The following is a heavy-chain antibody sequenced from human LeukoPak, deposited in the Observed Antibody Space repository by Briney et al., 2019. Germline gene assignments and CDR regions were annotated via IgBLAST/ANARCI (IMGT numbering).Heavy chain of an antibody. V-gene: IGHV4-59*01. CDR3: ARGEVPAAHMRVSYYYYYMDV. Sequence: PSETLSLTCTVSGGSISSYYWSWIRQPPGKRLEWIGDIYYRGSTNYNPSLKSRVTISVDTSKNQFSLKLSSVTAADTAVYYCARGEVPAAHMRVSYYYYYMDVWGKGTTVTVSS. D-gene: IGHD2-2*01. J-gene: IGHJ6*03. CDR1: GGSISSYY. CDR2: IYYRGST.